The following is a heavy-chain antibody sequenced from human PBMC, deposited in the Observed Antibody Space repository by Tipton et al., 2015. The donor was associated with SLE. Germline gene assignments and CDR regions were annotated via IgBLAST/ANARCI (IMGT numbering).Heavy chain of an antibody. V-gene: IGHV1-18*01. CDR3: ARDLVAESATGHIPPPEY. Sequence: QVQLVQSGAEVKKPGASVKVSCKASGYTFTSYGISWVRQAPGQGLEWIGWISTYNGNTNYAQNFQGRVTMTTDTSTTTAYMELRSLRSDDTAVYSCARDLVAESATGHIPPPEYWGQGTMVTVSS. J-gene: IGHJ3*01. CDR1: GYTFTSYG. CDR2: ISTYNGNT. D-gene: IGHD6-13*01.